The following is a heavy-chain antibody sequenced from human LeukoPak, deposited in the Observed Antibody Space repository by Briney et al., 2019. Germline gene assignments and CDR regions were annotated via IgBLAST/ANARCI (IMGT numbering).Heavy chain of an antibody. J-gene: IGHJ4*02. Sequence: GGSLRLSCAASGFTFSSYAMSWVRQAPGKGLEWVSAISGSGGSTYYADSVKGRFTISRDNSKNTLYLQMNSLRAEDMAVYYCAKGFKLLWFGELSRSEDYFDYWGQGTLVTVSS. CDR1: GFTFSSYA. CDR2: ISGSGGST. V-gene: IGHV3-23*01. CDR3: AKGFKLLWFGELSRSEDYFDY. D-gene: IGHD3-10*01.